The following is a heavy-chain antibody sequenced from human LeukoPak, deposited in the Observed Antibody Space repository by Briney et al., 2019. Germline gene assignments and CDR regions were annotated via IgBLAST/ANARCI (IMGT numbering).Heavy chain of an antibody. CDR3: ARDSPDIVVVPAAWGGMDV. CDR2: IIPIFGTA. CDR1: GGTFSSYA. J-gene: IGHJ6*04. D-gene: IGHD2-2*01. V-gene: IGHV1-69*13. Sequence: SVKVSCKASGGTFSSYAISWVRQAPGQGLEWMGGIIPIFGTANYAQKFQGRVTITADESASTAYMELSSLRSEDTAVYYCARDSPDIVVVPAAWGGMDVWGKGTTVTVSS.